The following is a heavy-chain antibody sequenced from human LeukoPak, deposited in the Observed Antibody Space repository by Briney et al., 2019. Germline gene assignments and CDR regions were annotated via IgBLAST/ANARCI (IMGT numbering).Heavy chain of an antibody. CDR3: ARVYYDFWSGYFLIDP. D-gene: IGHD3-3*01. V-gene: IGHV1-8*01. Sequence: ASVKVSCKASGYSFTSYDINWVRQATGQGLEWMGWMNPNSGNTGYAQKFQGRVTMTRNTSISTAYMELSSLRSEDTAVYYCARVYYDFWSGYFLIDPWGQGDLVTVSS. CDR1: GYSFTSYD. J-gene: IGHJ5*02. CDR2: MNPNSGNT.